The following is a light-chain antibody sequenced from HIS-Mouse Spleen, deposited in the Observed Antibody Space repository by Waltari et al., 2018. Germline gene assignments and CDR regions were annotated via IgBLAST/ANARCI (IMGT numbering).Light chain of an antibody. V-gene: IGLV2-18*02. Sequence: LTQPPSVSVSPGQTARITCSGDALPKQYAYWYQQPPGTAPKLMIYEVSNRPSGVPDRFSGSKSGNTASLTISGLQAEDEADYYCSSYTSSSLYVFGTGTKVTVL. CDR1: ALPKQYA. J-gene: IGLJ1*01. CDR2: EVS. CDR3: SSYTSSSLYV.